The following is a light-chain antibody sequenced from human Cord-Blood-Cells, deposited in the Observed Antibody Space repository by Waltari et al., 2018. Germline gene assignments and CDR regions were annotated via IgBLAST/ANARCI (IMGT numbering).Light chain of an antibody. CDR2: DVS. CDR3: SSYTSSSTLV. CDR1: SSDVGGYNY. V-gene: IGLV2-14*01. J-gene: IGLJ1*01. Sequence: QSALTQPASVSGSPGQSITISCPGTSSDVGGYNYVSWYQQHPGKAPKLMIYDVSNRPSGVSNRLSGSKAGNTASLTISGLQAEDEADYYCSSYTSSSTLVFGTGTKVTVL.